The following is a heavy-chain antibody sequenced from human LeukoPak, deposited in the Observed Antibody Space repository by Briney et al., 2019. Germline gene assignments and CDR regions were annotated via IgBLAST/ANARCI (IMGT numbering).Heavy chain of an antibody. CDR2: ISYDGSNK. CDR1: GFTFSSYA. J-gene: IGHJ4*02. CDR3: ARDGVSYYYGSGRPH. V-gene: IGHV3-30*04. Sequence: PGGSLRLSCAASGFTFSSYAMHWVRQAPGKGLEWVAVISYDGSNKYYADSVKGRFTISRDNSKNTLYLQMNSLRADDTAVYYCARDGVSYYYGSGRPHWGQGTLVTVSS. D-gene: IGHD3-10*01.